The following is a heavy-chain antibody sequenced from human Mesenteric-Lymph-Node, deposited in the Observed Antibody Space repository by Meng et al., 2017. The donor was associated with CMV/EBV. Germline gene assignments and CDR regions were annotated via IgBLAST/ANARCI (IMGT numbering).Heavy chain of an antibody. CDR2: ISYDGSNK. Sequence: GESLKISCAASGFSFSSSGMHWVRQAPGKGLEWVAAISYDGSNKEDADSVKGRFTISRDNSKNTLYLQMNSLRAEDTAVYYCAKGKDFMDVWGQGTTVTVSS. J-gene: IGHJ6*02. CDR3: AKGKDFMDV. V-gene: IGHV3-30*04. CDR1: GFSFSSSG.